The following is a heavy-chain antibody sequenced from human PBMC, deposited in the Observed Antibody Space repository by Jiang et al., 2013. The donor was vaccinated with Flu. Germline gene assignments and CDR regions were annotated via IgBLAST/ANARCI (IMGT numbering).Heavy chain of an antibody. CDR1: GFTFSNYW. CDR2: IKYDGSET. D-gene: IGHD2-15*01. V-gene: IGHV3-7*05. J-gene: IGHJ4*02. Sequence: VQLVESGGGLVQPGGSLRLSCVVSGFTFSNYWMNWVRQAPGKGLEWVANIKYDGSETYYVDSVKGRFTISRDNARNSLYLQMNSLRAEGTAVYYCGRDPGRFCSVGGCYWYWGQGNPGHRLL. CDR3: GRDPGRFCSVGGCYWY.